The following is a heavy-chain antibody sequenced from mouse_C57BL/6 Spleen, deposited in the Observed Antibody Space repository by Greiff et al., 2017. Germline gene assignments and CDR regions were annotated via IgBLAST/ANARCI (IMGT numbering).Heavy chain of an antibody. J-gene: IGHJ4*01. CDR3: ASDLGGAMDY. Sequence: VQLQESGPGLVAPSQSLSITCTVSGFSLTSYGVDWVRQSPGKGLEWLGAIWGVGSTNYNSALNPSLSISKDNYKCQVFLKMNSLQTDDTAMYYCASDLGGAMDYWGQGTSVTVSS. D-gene: IGHD4-1*01. CDR2: IWGVGST. V-gene: IGHV2-6*01. CDR1: GFSLTSYG.